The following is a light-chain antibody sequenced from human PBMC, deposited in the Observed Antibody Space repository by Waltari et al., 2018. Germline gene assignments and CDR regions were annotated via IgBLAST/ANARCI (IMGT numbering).Light chain of an antibody. J-gene: IGLJ3*02. V-gene: IGLV1-47*01. CDR1: SSNLGSNY. CDR3: ASWDGSLSGRV. CDR2: KND. Sequence: QSVLTQPPSASGTPGQRVLISCSGSSSNLGSNYVYWYQQIPVPAPKLLIYKNDQRPSGVPDRFSGSKSGTSASLAISGLRSEDEADYFCASWDGSLSGRVFGGGTKLTVL.